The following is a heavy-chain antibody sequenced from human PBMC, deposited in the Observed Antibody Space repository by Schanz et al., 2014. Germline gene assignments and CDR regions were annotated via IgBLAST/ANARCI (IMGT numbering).Heavy chain of an antibody. Sequence: QVQLVQSGAEVKKPWASVKVSCKASGYTFTNYGISWVRQAPGQGLEWMGWISAHKGNTYYAQKLQGRVTMTTDTSTSTAYMELRSLRSDDTAVYYCARDLTISPRHERHFDYWGQGTLVTVSS. J-gene: IGHJ4*02. CDR1: GYTFTNYG. V-gene: IGHV1-18*04. CDR2: ISAHKGNT. D-gene: IGHD3-3*02. CDR3: ARDLTISPRHERHFDY.